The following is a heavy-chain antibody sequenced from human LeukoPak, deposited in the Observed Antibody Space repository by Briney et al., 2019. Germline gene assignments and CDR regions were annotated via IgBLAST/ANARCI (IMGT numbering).Heavy chain of an antibody. CDR2: ISYDGSNK. Sequence: PGGSLRLSCAASGFTFSSYAMHWVRQAPGKGLEWVAVISYDGSNKYYADSVKGRFTISRDNSKNTLYLQMNSLRAEDTAVYYCARGLYKWELLGTDYWGQGTLVTVSS. V-gene: IGHV3-30-3*01. J-gene: IGHJ4*02. CDR1: GFTFSSYA. D-gene: IGHD1-26*01. CDR3: ARGLYKWELLGTDY.